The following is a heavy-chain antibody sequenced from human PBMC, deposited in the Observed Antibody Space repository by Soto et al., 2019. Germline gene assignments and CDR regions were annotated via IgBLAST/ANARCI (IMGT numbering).Heavy chain of an antibody. Sequence: ASVKVSCKASGYTFTTYGISWVRQAPGQGLEWMGWISAYNGHTNYAQNLQGRVTMTTDTSTSTAYMELRSLRSDDTAVYYCAANLGYCSGGTCYAYYMDVWGKGTTVTVPS. CDR2: ISAYNGHT. CDR1: GYTFTTYG. V-gene: IGHV1-18*01. CDR3: AANLGYCSGGTCYAYYMDV. J-gene: IGHJ6*03. D-gene: IGHD2-15*01.